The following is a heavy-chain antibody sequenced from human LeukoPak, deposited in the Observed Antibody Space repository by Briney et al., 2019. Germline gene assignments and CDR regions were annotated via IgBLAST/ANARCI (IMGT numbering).Heavy chain of an antibody. J-gene: IGHJ5*02. D-gene: IGHD4-17*01. V-gene: IGHV4-34*01. Sequence: PSETLSLTCAVYGGSFSGYYWSWIRQPPGKGLEWIGEINHSGSTNYNPSLKSRVTISVDTSKNQFSLKLSSVTAADTAVCYCARGDYGDYGSWGQGTLVTVSS. CDR2: INHSGST. CDR3: ARGDYGDYGS. CDR1: GGSFSGYY.